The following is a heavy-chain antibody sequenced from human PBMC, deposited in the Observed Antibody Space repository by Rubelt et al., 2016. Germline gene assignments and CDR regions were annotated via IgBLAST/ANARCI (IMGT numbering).Heavy chain of an antibody. D-gene: IGHD3-16*01. CDR3: ARDWGASGYQYDY. CDR2: INTNTGNP. V-gene: IGHV7-4-1*02. J-gene: IGHJ4*02. Sequence: QVQLVQSGSELKKPGASVKVSCKASGYTFTTYPMNWVRQAPGQGLEWMGWINTNTGNPTYAHGFTGRFVFSLDTSVSTAYLEITNLKTEDSAVYYCARDWGASGYQYDYWGQGTLVTVSS. CDR1: GYTFTTYP.